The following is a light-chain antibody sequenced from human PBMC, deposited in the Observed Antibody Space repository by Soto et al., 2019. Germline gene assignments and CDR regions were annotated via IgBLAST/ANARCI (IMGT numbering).Light chain of an antibody. J-gene: IGKJ4*01. CDR3: QQRGNWPLS. CDR1: QNVGSY. V-gene: IGKV3-11*01. CDR2: DAS. Sequence: EIVLTQSPATLSLSPGERATLSCRASQNVGSYLARYQQKPGQAPRLLIYDASNRATGIPARFSGSGSGTDFTLTIAGLEPEDFAVYYCQQRGNWPLSFGGGTKFEIK.